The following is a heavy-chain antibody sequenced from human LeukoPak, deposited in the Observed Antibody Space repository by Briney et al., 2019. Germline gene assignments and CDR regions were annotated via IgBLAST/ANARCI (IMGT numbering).Heavy chain of an antibody. D-gene: IGHD3-10*01. Sequence: GASVKVSCKASGYTFTSYGISWVRQAPGQGLEWMGWISAYNGNTNYAQKLQGRVTMTTDTSTSTAYMELRSLRSDDTAVYYCARDEDGSGTRVGSFDYWGQGTLVTVSS. CDR2: ISAYNGNT. J-gene: IGHJ4*02. CDR3: ARDEDGSGTRVGSFDY. CDR1: GYTFTSYG. V-gene: IGHV1-18*01.